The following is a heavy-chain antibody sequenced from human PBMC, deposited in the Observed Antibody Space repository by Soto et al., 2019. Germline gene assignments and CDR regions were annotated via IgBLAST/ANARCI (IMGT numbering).Heavy chain of an antibody. D-gene: IGHD5-18*01. Sequence: SETLSLTCVVSGGSVTNTTYFWGWIRQPPGKGPEWIGSIYYSGTTYSNPSLKSRLTMSIDTSKNQFSLKLSSVTAADTAVYYCARRRYAGYSYGLYWFDPWGQGALVTVSS. J-gene: IGHJ5*02. CDR2: IYYSGTT. CDR1: GGSVTNTTYF. V-gene: IGHV4-39*01. CDR3: ARRRYAGYSYGLYWFDP.